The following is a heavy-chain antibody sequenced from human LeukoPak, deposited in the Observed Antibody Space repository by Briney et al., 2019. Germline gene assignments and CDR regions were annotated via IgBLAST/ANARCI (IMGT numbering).Heavy chain of an antibody. Sequence: SETLSLTCTVSGDSNRSGGYYWSWIRQHPGKGLEWIGYIYYSGSTYYNPSLKSRVTISVDTSKNQFSLKLSSVTAADTAVYYCARVVSSYADYWGQGTLVTVSS. V-gene: IGHV4-31*03. J-gene: IGHJ4*02. CDR3: ARVVSSYADY. D-gene: IGHD2-2*01. CDR2: IYYSGST. CDR1: GDSNRSGGYY.